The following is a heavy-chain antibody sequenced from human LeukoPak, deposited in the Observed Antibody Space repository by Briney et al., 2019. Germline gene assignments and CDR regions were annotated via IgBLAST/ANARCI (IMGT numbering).Heavy chain of an antibody. D-gene: IGHD3-16*02. CDR1: GFTLSSNH. Sequence: GGCLRLSCAASGFTLSSNHINWVGQATGKGLEWVEIVYSNGSAYYADSVKDRFTISTDHSKNTVYLQMNSLRAADTAVYYCAREDPIVYWGQGTLVTVSS. J-gene: IGHJ4*02. V-gene: IGHV3-66*03. CDR2: VYSNGSA. CDR3: AREDPIVY.